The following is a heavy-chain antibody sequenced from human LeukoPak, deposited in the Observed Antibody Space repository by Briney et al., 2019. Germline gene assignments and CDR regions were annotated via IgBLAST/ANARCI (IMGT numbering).Heavy chain of an antibody. Sequence: PSETLSLTCTVSGGSISSYYWSWIRQPPGKGLEWIGEINHSGSTNYNPSLKSRVTISVDTSKNQFSLKLSSVTAADTAVYYCARGSGWYGIWGQGTLVTVSS. D-gene: IGHD6-19*01. CDR1: GGSISSYY. CDR2: INHSGST. V-gene: IGHV4-34*01. CDR3: ARGSGWYGI. J-gene: IGHJ4*02.